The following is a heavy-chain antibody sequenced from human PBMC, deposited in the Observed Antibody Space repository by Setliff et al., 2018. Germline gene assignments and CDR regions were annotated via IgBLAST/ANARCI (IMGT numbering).Heavy chain of an antibody. V-gene: IGHV4-39*01. CDR1: GASLSGSLRGSAVF. Sequence: SETLSLTCTVSGASLSGSLRGSAVFWGWNRQSPGKEVEWNGSVYYTGDPYYNPSLKSRVTMSVDTSRNQFSPQLISVTAADTAVYYCARHVGSRSRGYNYYYYYMDVWGKGTTVTVSS. D-gene: IGHD3-10*01. CDR2: VYYTGDP. CDR3: ARHVGSRSRGYNYYYYYMDV. J-gene: IGHJ6*03.